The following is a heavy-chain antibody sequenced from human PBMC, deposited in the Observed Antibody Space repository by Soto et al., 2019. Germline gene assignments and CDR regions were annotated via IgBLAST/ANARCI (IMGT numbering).Heavy chain of an antibody. D-gene: IGHD6-13*01. V-gene: IGHV1-2*04. CDR2: INPNSGGT. J-gene: IGHJ6*02. CDR3: AREGPRGSSSWSGYYYYGMDV. Sequence: QVQLVQSGAEVKKPGASVKVSCKASGYTFTGYYMHWVRQAPGQGLEWMGWINPNSGGTNYAQKFQGWVTMTRDTSISTAYMELSRLRSDDTDVYYCAREGPRGSSSWSGYYYYGMDVWGQGTTVTVSS. CDR1: GYTFTGYY.